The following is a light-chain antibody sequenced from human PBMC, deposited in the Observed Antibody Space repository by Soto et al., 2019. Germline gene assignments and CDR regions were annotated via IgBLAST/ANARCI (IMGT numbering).Light chain of an antibody. V-gene: IGLV1-51*01. CDR2: DNN. Sequence: QSVLTQPPSVSGAPGQRVTISCSGSSSNIGNNYVSWYQQLSGTAPKLLIYDNNKRPSGIPDRFSGSKSGTSATLGITGLQTGDEADYYCGTWDSSLSAYVFGTGTKVPVL. J-gene: IGLJ1*01. CDR1: SSNIGNNY. CDR3: GTWDSSLSAYV.